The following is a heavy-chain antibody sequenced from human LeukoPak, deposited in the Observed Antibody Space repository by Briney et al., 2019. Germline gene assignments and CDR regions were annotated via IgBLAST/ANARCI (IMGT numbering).Heavy chain of an antibody. Sequence: GASVKVSCKASGYTFTSYAMNWVRQAPGQGLEWMGGIIPIFGTANYAQKFQGRVTITADESTSTAYMELSSLRSEDTAVYYCARETITMVRGVVDAFDIWGQGTMVTVSS. CDR3: ARETITMVRGVVDAFDI. D-gene: IGHD3-10*01. CDR1: GYTFTSYA. CDR2: IIPIFGTA. V-gene: IGHV1-69*13. J-gene: IGHJ3*02.